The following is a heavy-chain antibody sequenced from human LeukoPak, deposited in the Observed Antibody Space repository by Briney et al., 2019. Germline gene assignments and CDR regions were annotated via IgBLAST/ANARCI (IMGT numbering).Heavy chain of an antibody. Sequence: GGSLRLSCAASGFTVSSNYMSWVRQAPGKGLEWVSVIYSGGSTYYADSVKGRFTISRDNSKNTLYLQMNSLRAEDTAVYYCAREAKTYYYYGMDVWAKGPRSPSP. CDR3: AREAKTYYYYGMDV. CDR2: IYSGGST. V-gene: IGHV3-66*01. J-gene: IGHJ6*02. CDR1: GFTVSSNY.